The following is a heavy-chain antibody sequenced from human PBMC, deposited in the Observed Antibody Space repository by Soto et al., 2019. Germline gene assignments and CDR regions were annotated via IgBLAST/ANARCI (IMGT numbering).Heavy chain of an antibody. V-gene: IGHV3-23*01. Sequence: PGGSLRLSCVASGFTFNSYAMSWVRQAPGKGLEWVSAISASGGTTYYADSVKGRFTISRDNSQNTLYLQMNSLRAEDTAVYYWAKFGVTTPGYFDYWGQGTLVTVAS. CDR2: ISASGGTT. CDR3: AKFGVTTPGYFDY. J-gene: IGHJ4*02. CDR1: GFTFNSYA. D-gene: IGHD4-17*01.